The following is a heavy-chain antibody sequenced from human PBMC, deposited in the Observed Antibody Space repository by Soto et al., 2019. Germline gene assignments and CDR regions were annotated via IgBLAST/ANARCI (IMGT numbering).Heavy chain of an antibody. V-gene: IGHV3-33*01. CDR3: ARDVNDH. Sequence: QVRLVESGGGVVQPGRSLRLSCAASGFTFSDYGMHWVRQAPGKGLEWVAVIWHDGSNEYYADSVKGRFTIFRDNSKNTLYLQMNSLRAEDTAVYYCARDVNDHWGQGTLVTVSS. CDR2: IWHDGSNE. J-gene: IGHJ4*02. CDR1: GFTFSDYG.